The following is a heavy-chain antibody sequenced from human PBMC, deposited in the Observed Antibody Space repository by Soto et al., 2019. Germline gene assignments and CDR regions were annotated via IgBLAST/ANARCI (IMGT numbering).Heavy chain of an antibody. V-gene: IGHV1-58*02. CDR2: IVVGSGNT. CDR3: AAWLSVAGTSPFDP. J-gene: IGHJ5*02. CDR1: GFTFTSSA. D-gene: IGHD6-19*01. Sequence: SVKVSCKASGFTFTSSAMQWVRQARGQRLEWIGWIVVGSGNTNYAQKFQERVTITRDMSTSTAYMELSSLRSEDTAVYYCAAWLSVAGTSPFDPWGQGTLVTVSS.